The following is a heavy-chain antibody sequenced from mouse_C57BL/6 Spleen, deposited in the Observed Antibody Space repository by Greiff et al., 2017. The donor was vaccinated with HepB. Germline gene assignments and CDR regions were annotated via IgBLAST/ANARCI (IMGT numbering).Heavy chain of an antibody. Sequence: LVAPSQSLSITCTVSGFSLTSYGVHWVRQPPGKGLEWLVVIWSDGSTTYNSALKSRLSISKDNSKSQVFLKMNSLQTDDTAMYYCARHPYYDGAMDYWGQGTSVTVSS. CDR1: GFSLTSYG. D-gene: IGHD1-1*01. CDR3: ARHPYYDGAMDY. V-gene: IGHV2-6-2*01. CDR2: IWSDGST. J-gene: IGHJ4*01.